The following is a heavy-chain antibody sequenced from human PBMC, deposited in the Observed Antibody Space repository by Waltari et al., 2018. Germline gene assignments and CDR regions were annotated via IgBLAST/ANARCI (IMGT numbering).Heavy chain of an antibody. CDR1: GFTFSSYA. CDR2: ISGSGGST. CDR3: AKGPRGGLLLWFGDAFDI. J-gene: IGHJ3*02. Sequence: EVQLVESGGGLVQPGGSLRLSCAASGFTFSSYAMSWVRQAPGKGLEWVSAISGSGGSTYYADSVKGRFTISRDNSKNTLYLQMNSLRAEDTAVYYCAKGPRGGLLLWFGDAFDIWGQGTMVTVSS. V-gene: IGHV3-23*04. D-gene: IGHD3-10*01.